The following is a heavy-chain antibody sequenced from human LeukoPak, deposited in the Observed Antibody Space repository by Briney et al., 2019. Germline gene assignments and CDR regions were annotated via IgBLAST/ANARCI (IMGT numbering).Heavy chain of an antibody. V-gene: IGHV3-30*18. J-gene: IGHJ4*02. CDR1: GFTFSSYG. CDR2: ISYDGSNK. Sequence: GGSLRLSCAASGFTFSSYGMHWVRQAPGKGLEWVAVISYDGSNKYYADSVKGRFTISRDNSKNTLYLQINSLRAEDTAVYYCAKDSSSGWYYFDYWGQGTLVTVSS. CDR3: AKDSSSGWYYFDY. D-gene: IGHD2-15*01.